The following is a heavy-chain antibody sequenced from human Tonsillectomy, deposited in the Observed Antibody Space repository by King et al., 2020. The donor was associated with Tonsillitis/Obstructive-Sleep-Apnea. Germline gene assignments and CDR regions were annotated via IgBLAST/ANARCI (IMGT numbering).Heavy chain of an antibody. J-gene: IGHJ6*03. D-gene: IGHD2-2*01. CDR2: ISSSSSYI. Sequence: VQLVESGGGLVKPGGSLRPSCAASGFTFSNYNMNWVRQAPGKGLEWVSSISSSSSYIYYADSVKGRFTISRDNAKNSLYLQMNSLRAEDTAVYYCARGATSTTSYYYLDVWGKGTTVSVSS. CDR1: GFTFSNYN. CDR3: ARGATSTTSYYYLDV. V-gene: IGHV3-21*01.